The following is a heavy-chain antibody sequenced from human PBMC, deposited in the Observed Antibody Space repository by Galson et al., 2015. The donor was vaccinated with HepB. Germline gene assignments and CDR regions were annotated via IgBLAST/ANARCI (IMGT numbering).Heavy chain of an antibody. D-gene: IGHD5-18*01. CDR3: ARDVLGYSYGYFGMDV. J-gene: IGHJ6*02. CDR2: IYHSGST. CDR1: GGSISSSNW. V-gene: IGHV4-4*02. Sequence: TLSLTCAVSGGSISSSNWWSWVRQPPGKGLEWIGEIYHSGSTNYNPSLKSRVTISVDKSKNQFSLKLSSVTAADTAVYYCARDVLGYSYGYFGMDVWGQGTTVTVSS.